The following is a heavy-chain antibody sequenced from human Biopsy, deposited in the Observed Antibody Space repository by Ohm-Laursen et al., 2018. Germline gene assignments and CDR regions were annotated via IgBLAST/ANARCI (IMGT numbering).Heavy chain of an antibody. CDR1: GFTFSDYY. Sequence: GSLRLSCAASGFTFSDYYMSWIRQAPGKGLEWLSYISGSGTTIFYADSVKGRFTVSRDNAKNSLYLQMNSLTAEDTAVYYCARDGAGSYHDYWGQGTLVTVSS. V-gene: IGHV3-11*01. CDR2: ISGSGTTI. CDR3: ARDGAGSYHDY. D-gene: IGHD3-10*01. J-gene: IGHJ4*02.